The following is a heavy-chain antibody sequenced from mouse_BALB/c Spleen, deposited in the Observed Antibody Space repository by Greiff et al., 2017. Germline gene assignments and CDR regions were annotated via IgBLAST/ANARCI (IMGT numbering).Heavy chain of an antibody. D-gene: IGHD2-1*01. CDR1: GFTFSSFG. CDR3: ARGGNSYFDY. Sequence: EVQLVESGGGLVQPGGSRKLSCAASGFTFSSFGMHWVRQAPEKGLEWVAYISSGSSTIYYADTVKGRFTISRDNPKNTLFLQMTSLRSEDTAMYYCARGGNSYFDYWGQGTTLTVSS. J-gene: IGHJ2*01. CDR2: ISSGSSTI. V-gene: IGHV5-17*02.